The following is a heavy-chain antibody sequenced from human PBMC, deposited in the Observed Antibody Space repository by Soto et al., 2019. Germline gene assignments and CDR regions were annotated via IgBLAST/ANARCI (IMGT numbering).Heavy chain of an antibody. J-gene: IGHJ6*02. CDR3: ARDKVDDTAMVTLRYHYYYYYGMDV. Sequence: EVQLVESGGGLVQPGGSLRLSCAASGFTFSSYEMNWVRQAPGKGLEWVSYISSSGSTIYYADSVKGRFTISRDNAKNSMYLQMNSLRAEDTAVYYCARDKVDDTAMVTLRYHYYYYYGMDVWGQGTTVTVSS. D-gene: IGHD5-18*01. CDR2: ISSSGSTI. V-gene: IGHV3-48*03. CDR1: GFTFSSYE.